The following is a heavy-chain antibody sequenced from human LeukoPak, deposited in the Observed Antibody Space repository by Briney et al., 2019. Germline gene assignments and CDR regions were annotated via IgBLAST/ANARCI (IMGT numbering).Heavy chain of an antibody. V-gene: IGHV3-21*01. CDR2: ISSSSSYI. J-gene: IGHJ4*02. D-gene: IGHD2-2*01. CDR3: AMSGCSSTSCSDPFDY. CDR1: GFAFSSYS. Sequence: PGGSLRLSCAASGFAFSSYSMNWVRQAPGKGLEWVSSISSSSSYIYYADSVKGRFTISRDNAKNSLYLQMNSLRAEDTAVYYCAMSGCSSTSCSDPFDYWGQGTLVTVSS.